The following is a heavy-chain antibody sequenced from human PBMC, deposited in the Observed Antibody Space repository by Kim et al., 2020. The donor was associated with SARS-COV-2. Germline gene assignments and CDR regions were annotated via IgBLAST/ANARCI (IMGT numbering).Heavy chain of an antibody. CDR3: ARESREWLVLGWFDP. J-gene: IGHJ5*02. CDR2: IKQDGSEK. Sequence: GGSLRLSCAASGFTFSSYWMSWVRQAPGKGLEWVANIKQDGSEKYYVDSVKGRFTISRDNAKNSLYLQMNSLRAEDTAVYYCARESREWLVLGWFDPWGQGTLVTVSS. D-gene: IGHD6-19*01. CDR1: GFTFSSYW. V-gene: IGHV3-7*01.